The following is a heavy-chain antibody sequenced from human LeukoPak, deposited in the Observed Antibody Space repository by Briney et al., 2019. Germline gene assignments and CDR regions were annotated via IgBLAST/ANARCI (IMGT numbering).Heavy chain of an antibody. CDR2: IVGGGTK. V-gene: IGHV3-23*01. CDR3: VKDKVPDGRWESDY. D-gene: IGHD3-16*01. J-gene: IGHJ4*02. CDR1: GFTFGTYA. Sequence: GGSLRLSCVASGFTFGTYAMSWVRQAPEKGLEWISGIVGGGTKYYADSVRGRFTISRDNSENKVYLQMNNLRVEDTALYYCVKDKVPDGRWESDYWGQGTLVTVSS.